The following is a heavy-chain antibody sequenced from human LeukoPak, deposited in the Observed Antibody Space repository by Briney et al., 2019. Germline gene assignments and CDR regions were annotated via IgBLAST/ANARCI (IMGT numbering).Heavy chain of an antibody. J-gene: IGHJ4*02. CDR1: GFTFSTYG. V-gene: IGHV3-48*02. CDR2: ISRSGTTI. Sequence: GGSLRLSCSASGFTFSTYGMNWVRQAPGKGLEWLSYISRSGTTIYYADSVKGRFTISRDNAKNSLYLQMNSLRDEDTAMYYCARDLAVSDYWGQGTLVTVSS. CDR3: ARDLAVSDY.